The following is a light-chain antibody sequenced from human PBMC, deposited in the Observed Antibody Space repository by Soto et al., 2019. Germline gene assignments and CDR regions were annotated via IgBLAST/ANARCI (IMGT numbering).Light chain of an antibody. CDR1: SSDVGGYNY. CDR3: SSYTSSSTSFV. J-gene: IGLJ1*01. V-gene: IGLV2-14*01. CDR2: DVS. Sequence: QSALTQPASVSGSPGQAITISCSGTSSDVGGYNYVSWYQQHPGKAPKLMIYDVSNRPSGVSNRFSGSKSGNTASPTISGLQAEDEADYYCSSYTSSSTSFVFGTGTKLTVL.